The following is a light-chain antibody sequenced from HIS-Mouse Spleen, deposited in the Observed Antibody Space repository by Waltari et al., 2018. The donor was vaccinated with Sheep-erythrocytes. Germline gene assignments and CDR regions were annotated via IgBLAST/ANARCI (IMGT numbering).Light chain of an antibody. Sequence: QSVLTQPPSVSAAPGQKVTISCSGSSSNIGNNYVSWSQQLPGTAPQLPIYNNNKRPSGIPDRFSGSKSGTSATLGITGLQTGDEADYYCGTWDSSLSAGRVFGGGTKLTVL. CDR2: NNN. V-gene: IGLV1-51*01. CDR1: SSNIGNNY. J-gene: IGLJ3*02. CDR3: GTWDSSLSAGRV.